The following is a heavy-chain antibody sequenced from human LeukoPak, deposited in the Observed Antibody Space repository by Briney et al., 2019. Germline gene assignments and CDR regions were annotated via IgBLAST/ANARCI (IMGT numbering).Heavy chain of an antibody. Sequence: PGGSLRLSCAASGFVFSDYWMSWVRQAPGKGLEWVANIKQDEREKYYVASVRGRFTVSRDNARNSLYLEMNSLRAEDTAVYYCAKGDYYGSGSYFFDSWGQGALVTVSS. V-gene: IGHV3-7*05. J-gene: IGHJ4*02. D-gene: IGHD3-10*01. CDR2: IKQDEREK. CDR1: GFVFSDYW. CDR3: AKGDYYGSGSYFFDS.